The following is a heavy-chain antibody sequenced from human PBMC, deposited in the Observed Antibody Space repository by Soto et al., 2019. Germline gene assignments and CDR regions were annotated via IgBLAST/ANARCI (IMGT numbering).Heavy chain of an antibody. Sequence: QVQLVQSGAEVKKPGSSVKVSCKASGGTFSSYAISWVRQAPGQGLEWMGGIIPIFGTANYAQKFQGRVTITADESPRTAYMELSSLRSEDTAVYYCARDRSSTTVTTREIYYYYYGMDVWGQGTTVTVSS. CDR2: IIPIFGTA. CDR3: ARDRSSTTVTTREIYYYYYGMDV. V-gene: IGHV1-69*12. D-gene: IGHD4-17*01. CDR1: GGTFSSYA. J-gene: IGHJ6*02.